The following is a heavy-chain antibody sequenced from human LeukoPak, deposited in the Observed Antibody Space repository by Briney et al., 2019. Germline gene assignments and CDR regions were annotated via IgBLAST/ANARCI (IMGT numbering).Heavy chain of an antibody. J-gene: IGHJ6*02. CDR1: GFTFTSSA. V-gene: IGHV1-58*01. D-gene: IGHD5-18*01. CDR3: AADAGIQLWSYYGMDV. CDR2: IVVGSGNT. Sequence: ASVKVSCKASGFTFTSSAVQWVRQARGQRLEWIGWIVVGSGNTNYAQKFQEGVTITRDMSTSTAYMELSSLRSEDTAVYYCAADAGIQLWSYYGMDVWGQGTTVTVSS.